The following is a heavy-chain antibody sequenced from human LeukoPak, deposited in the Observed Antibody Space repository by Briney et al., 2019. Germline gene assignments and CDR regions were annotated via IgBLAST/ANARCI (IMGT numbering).Heavy chain of an antibody. V-gene: IGHV3-23*01. J-gene: IGHJ4*02. CDR3: AKDPGYYGSDVGY. D-gene: IGHD3-10*01. CDR2: ISGSGGST. Sequence: PGGSLRLSCAASGFTFSSYAMSWVRQAPAKGLEGVSAISGSGGSTYYADSVKGRFTISRDNSKNTLYLQMNSLRAGDTAVYYCAKDPGYYGSDVGYWGQGTLVTVSS. CDR1: GFTFSSYA.